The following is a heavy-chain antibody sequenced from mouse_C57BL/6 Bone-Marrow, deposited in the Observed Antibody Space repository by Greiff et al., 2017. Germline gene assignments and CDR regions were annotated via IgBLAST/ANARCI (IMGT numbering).Heavy chain of an antibody. Sequence: VQRVESGAELVKPGASVKISCKASGYAFSSYWMTWVKQRPGKGLEWIGQIFPGDGDTNYNGKFKGKATLTADKSSSTAYMQLSSLTSEEAAVYYYAGGAYWGQGTLVTVSA. J-gene: IGHJ3*01. V-gene: IGHV1-80*01. CDR2: IFPGDGDT. CDR3: AGGAY. CDR1: GYAFSSYW.